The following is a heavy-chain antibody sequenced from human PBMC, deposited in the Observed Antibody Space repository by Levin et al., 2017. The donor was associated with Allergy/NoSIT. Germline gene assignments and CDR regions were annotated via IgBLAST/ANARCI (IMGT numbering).Heavy chain of an antibody. CDR1: GFTFSSYA. Sequence: AGGSLRLSCAASGFTFSSYAMSWVRQAPGKGLEWVSAISGSGGSTYYADSVKGRFTISRDNSKNTLYLQMNSLRAEDTAVYYCAKCGSYYDSSGYYYVDYWGQGTLVTVSS. CDR3: AKCGSYYDSSGYYYVDY. D-gene: IGHD3-22*01. CDR2: ISGSGGST. J-gene: IGHJ4*02. V-gene: IGHV3-23*01.